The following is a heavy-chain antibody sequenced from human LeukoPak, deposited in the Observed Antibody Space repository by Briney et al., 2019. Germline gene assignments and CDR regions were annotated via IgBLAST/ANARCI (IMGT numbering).Heavy chain of an antibody. V-gene: IGHV1-18*01. Sequence: GASVKVSCKASGGTFSSYAISWVRQAPGQGLEWMGWISAYNGNTNYAQKLQGRVTMTTDTSTSTAYMELRSLRSDDTAVYYCATSLGATLYFDYWGQGTLVTVSS. CDR1: GGTFSSYA. J-gene: IGHJ4*02. D-gene: IGHD1-26*01. CDR3: ATSLGATLYFDY. CDR2: ISAYNGNT.